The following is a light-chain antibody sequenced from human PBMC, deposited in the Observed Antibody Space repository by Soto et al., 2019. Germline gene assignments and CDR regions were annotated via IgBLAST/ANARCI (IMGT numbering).Light chain of an antibody. CDR1: SSNIGAGYD. CDR3: QSYDSSLSGVV. V-gene: IGLV1-40*01. CDR2: GNS. J-gene: IGLJ2*01. Sequence: QSVLTQPPSVSGAPGQRVTISCTRGSSNIGAGYDVHWYQQLPGTAPKLLIYGNSNRPSGVPDRFSGSKSGTSASLAITGLQAEDEADYYCQSYDSSLSGVVFGGGTKLTVL.